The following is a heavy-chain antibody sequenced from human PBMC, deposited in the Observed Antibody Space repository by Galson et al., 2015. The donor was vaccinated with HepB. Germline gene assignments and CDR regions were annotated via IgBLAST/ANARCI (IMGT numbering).Heavy chain of an antibody. CDR1: GFSVSSNY. J-gene: IGHJ4*02. D-gene: IGHD7-27*01. CDR2: IYGGSKT. V-gene: IGHV3-53*01. Sequence: SLRLSCAASGFSVSSNYMNWVRQAPGKGLEWVSVIYGGSKTKYADFLEGRLTTSRDNSKNTVYLQMNSPRAEDTAVYYCAQLGTGYWGQGTLVTVSS. CDR3: AQLGTGY.